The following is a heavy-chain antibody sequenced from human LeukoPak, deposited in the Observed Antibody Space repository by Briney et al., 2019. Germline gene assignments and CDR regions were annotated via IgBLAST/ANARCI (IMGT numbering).Heavy chain of an antibody. J-gene: IGHJ4*02. CDR2: IKHDGSEK. Sequence: GRSLRLSCAASGFTLSRYWMSWVRQAPGKGLEWVANIKHDGSEKYYMDSVMGRFTISRDNAKNSLYLQMNSLRAEDTAVYYCARWSPGFFFWGQGTLVTVSS. CDR1: GFTLSRYW. V-gene: IGHV3-7*01. CDR3: ARWSPGFFF. D-gene: IGHD3-3*01.